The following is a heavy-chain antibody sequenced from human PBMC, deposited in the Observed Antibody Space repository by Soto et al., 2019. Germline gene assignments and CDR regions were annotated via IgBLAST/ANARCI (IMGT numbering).Heavy chain of an antibody. CDR3: ARHHLPYRTSAEVPPWFDP. CDR1: GFSITARNYY. Sequence: PSETLSLTCSVSGFSITARNYYWAWVRQSPGKGLEWIQSVYHSGSTYYNYNPSLKSRVSTSVDTSKNQFSLTVTSVTAADTAVYFCARHHLPYRTSAEVPPWFDPWGPGILVTVSS. CDR2: VYHSGST. J-gene: IGHJ5*02. D-gene: IGHD2-2*01. V-gene: IGHV4-39*01.